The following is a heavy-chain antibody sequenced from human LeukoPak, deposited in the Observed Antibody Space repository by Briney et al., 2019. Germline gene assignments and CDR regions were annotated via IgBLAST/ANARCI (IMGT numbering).Heavy chain of an antibody. Sequence: GGSLRLSCAASGFTFSGYSMNWVRQAPGKGLEWVSYITSSSSAIYYADSVKGRFTISRDNAKNSLYLQMNSLRAEDTAVYYCARVRGSYHFDYWGQGTPVTVSS. J-gene: IGHJ4*02. CDR3: ARVRGSYHFDY. V-gene: IGHV3-48*01. CDR1: GFTFSGYS. D-gene: IGHD1-26*01. CDR2: ITSSSSAI.